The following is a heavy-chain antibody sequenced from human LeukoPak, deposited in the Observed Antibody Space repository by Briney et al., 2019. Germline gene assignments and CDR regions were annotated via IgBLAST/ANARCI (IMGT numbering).Heavy chain of an antibody. J-gene: IGHJ5*02. D-gene: IGHD6-6*01. CDR1: GGSISSYY. CDR2: IYYSGST. Sequence: SETLSLTCTVSGGSISSYYWSRIRQPPGKGLEWIGYIYYSGSTNYNPSLKSRVTISVDTSKNQFSLKLSSVTAADTAVYYCARHYPYSSWSKVFDPWGQGTLVTVSS. V-gene: IGHV4-59*08. CDR3: ARHYPYSSWSKVFDP.